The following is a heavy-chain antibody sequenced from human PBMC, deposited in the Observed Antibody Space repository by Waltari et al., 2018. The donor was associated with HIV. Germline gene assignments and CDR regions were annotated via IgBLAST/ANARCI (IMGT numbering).Heavy chain of an antibody. D-gene: IGHD3-10*01. CDR2: IHAGKGNT. CDR3: ARGAVYYYGSGGGNWFDP. V-gene: IGHV1-3*01. CDR1: GYTFTSYA. Sequence: QVQLVQSGAEVKKPGASVKVSCKASGYTFTSYAMHWVRQAPGQRLEWMGWIHAGKGNTKYSQKFQGRVTITRDTSASTAYMELSSLRSEDTAVYYCARGAVYYYGSGGGNWFDPWGQGTLVTVSS. J-gene: IGHJ5*02.